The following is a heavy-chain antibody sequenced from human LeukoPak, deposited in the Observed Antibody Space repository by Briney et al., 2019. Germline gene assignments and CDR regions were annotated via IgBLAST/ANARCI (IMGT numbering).Heavy chain of an antibody. CDR1: GFTFSSYS. Sequence: GGSLRLSCAASGFTFSSYSMDWVCPAPGKGLGWVSSISSSSSYIYYADSVKGRFTIPRDNAKNSVYLQMNSLRAEDTAVYYCARDKEAATTEYFYYGMDVWGKGTTVTVSS. V-gene: IGHV3-21*01. D-gene: IGHD2-15*01. CDR2: ISSSSSYI. CDR3: ARDKEAATTEYFYYGMDV. J-gene: IGHJ6*04.